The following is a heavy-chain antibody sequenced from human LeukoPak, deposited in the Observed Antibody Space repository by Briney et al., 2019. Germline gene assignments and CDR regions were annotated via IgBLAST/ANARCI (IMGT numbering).Heavy chain of an antibody. J-gene: IGHJ4*02. V-gene: IGHV3-23*01. CDR1: GFTFTKCA. Sequence: GGSLRLSCVASGFTFTKCAMSLIRQAPGKGLEWVAIITATGDTAYYADSVKGRFTISRDNSRNAVYMQMDSLRAEDTAIYYCAGDRNSDWYSPLDYWGQGSQVTVSP. D-gene: IGHD6-19*01. CDR3: AGDRNSDWYSPLDY. CDR2: ITATGDTA.